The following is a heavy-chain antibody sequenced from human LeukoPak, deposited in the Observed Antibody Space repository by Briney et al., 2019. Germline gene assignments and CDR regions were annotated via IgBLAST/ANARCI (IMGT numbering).Heavy chain of an antibody. CDR2: IIPIFGTA. D-gene: IGHD6-13*01. V-gene: IGHV1-69*13. Sequence: ASVKVSCKASGSTFSSYAISWVRQAPGQGLEWMGGIIPIFGTANYAQKFQGRVTITADESTSTAYMELSSLRSEDTAVYYCARCAGSSWSYYGMDVWGKGTTVTVSS. CDR3: ARCAGSSWSYYGMDV. J-gene: IGHJ6*04. CDR1: GSTFSSYA.